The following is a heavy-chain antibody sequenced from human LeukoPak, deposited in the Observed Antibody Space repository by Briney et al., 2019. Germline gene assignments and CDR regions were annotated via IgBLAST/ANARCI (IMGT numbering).Heavy chain of an antibody. J-gene: IGHJ4*02. Sequence: SETLSLTCTVSGGSISSYYWSWIRQPPGKGLEWVGYIYYSGGTNYNPSLKSRVTIAVDTSKNQFSLKLSSVTAADTAVYYCARGYFDYWGQGTLVTVSS. CDR3: ARGYFDY. CDR2: IYYSGGT. CDR1: GGSISSYY. V-gene: IGHV4-59*01.